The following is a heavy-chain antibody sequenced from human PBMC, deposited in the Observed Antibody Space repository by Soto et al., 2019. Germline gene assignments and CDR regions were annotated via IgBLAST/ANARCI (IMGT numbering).Heavy chain of an antibody. CDR2: ISSSGGST. D-gene: IGHD3-3*02. J-gene: IGHJ5*02. Sequence: PGGSLRLSCAASGFTFSSYAMHWVRQAPGKGLEYVSAISSSGGSTYYANSVKGRFTISRDNSENTLYLQMNSLRAEDTAVYYCAKELDLDWFDPWGQGTLVTVSS. CDR3: AKELDLDWFDP. CDR1: GFTFSSYA. V-gene: IGHV3-64*01.